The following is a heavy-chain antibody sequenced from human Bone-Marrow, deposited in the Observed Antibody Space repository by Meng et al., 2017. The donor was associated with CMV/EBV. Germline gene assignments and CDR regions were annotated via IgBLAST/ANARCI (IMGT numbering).Heavy chain of an antibody. CDR1: GFTFSSYA. D-gene: IGHD2-2*01. CDR2: INNSGGST. CDR3: AKVVSIAVVPAGEDV. Sequence: GESLKISCAASGFTFSSYAMSWVRQAPGKGLEWVSSINNSGGSTYYADSVKGRFTISRDNSKNTLDLQMNSLRAEDTAVYYCAKVVSIAVVPAGEDVWGQGTTVTVSS. J-gene: IGHJ6*02. V-gene: IGHV3-23*01.